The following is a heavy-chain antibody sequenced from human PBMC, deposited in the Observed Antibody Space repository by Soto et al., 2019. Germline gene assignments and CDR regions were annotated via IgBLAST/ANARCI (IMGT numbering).Heavy chain of an antibody. J-gene: IGHJ4*02. CDR1: GGTFSSYA. CDR2: IIPIFGTA. Sequence: SVKVSCKASGGTFSSYAISWVRQAPGQGLEWMGGIIPIFGTANYAQKFQGRVTITADESTSTAYMELSSLRSEDTAVYYCARDLFPGSGSYYYYWGQGTLVTVSS. V-gene: IGHV1-69*13. D-gene: IGHD1-26*01. CDR3: ARDLFPGSGSYYYY.